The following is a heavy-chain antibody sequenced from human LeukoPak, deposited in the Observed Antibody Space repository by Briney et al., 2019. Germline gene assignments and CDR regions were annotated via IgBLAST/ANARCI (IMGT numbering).Heavy chain of an antibody. CDR1: GYTFTSYD. Sequence: ASVKVSCKASGYTFTSYDINWVRQATGQGLEWMGWMNPNSGNTGYAQKFQGRVTMTRNTSISTAYMELSSLRSEDTAVYYCASSTPGIAVAGTFYYYMDVWGKGTTVTVSS. CDR3: ASSTPGIAVAGTFYYYMDV. V-gene: IGHV1-8*01. D-gene: IGHD6-19*01. J-gene: IGHJ6*03. CDR2: MNPNSGNT.